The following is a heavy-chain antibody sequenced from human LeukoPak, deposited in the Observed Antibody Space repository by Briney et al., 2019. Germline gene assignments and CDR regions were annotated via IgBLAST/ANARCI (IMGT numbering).Heavy chain of an antibody. J-gene: IGHJ4*02. CDR1: GFTFEDYG. V-gene: IGHV3-20*04. Sequence: GGSLRLSCAASGFTFEDYGMSWVRQAPGKGLEWVSGINSNGDSTGYADSVKGRFTISRDNAKNSLYLQMNSLRAEDTALYYCARAGVRELRYFDWFFPDYWGEGTLVTVSS. CDR3: ARAGVRELRYFDWFFPDY. CDR2: INSNGDST. D-gene: IGHD3-9*01.